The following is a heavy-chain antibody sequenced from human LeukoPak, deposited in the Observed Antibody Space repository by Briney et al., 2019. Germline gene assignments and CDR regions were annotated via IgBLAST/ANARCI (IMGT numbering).Heavy chain of an antibody. J-gene: IGHJ3*02. CDR2: IWYDGSNK. Sequence: GGSLRLSCAASGFTFSSYGMHWVRQAPGKGLEWVAVIWYDGSNKYYADSVKGRFTISRDNSKNTLYLRMNSLRAEDTAVYYCAREGYCSSTSCYASDAFDIWGQGTMVTVSS. D-gene: IGHD2-2*01. CDR3: AREGYCSSTSCYASDAFDI. CDR1: GFTFSSYG. V-gene: IGHV3-33*01.